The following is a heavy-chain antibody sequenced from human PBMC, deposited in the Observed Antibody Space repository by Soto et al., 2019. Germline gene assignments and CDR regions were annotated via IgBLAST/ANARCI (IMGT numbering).Heavy chain of an antibody. CDR1: GFNFSDSY. CDR2: ITSSSVQT. Sequence: QVHLVESGGGLVKPGGSLRLSCAASGFNFSDSYMTWIRQVPGKGLEWVSFITSSSVQTRYADSVKGRFTISRDNAKNSLYLQMNSLRPEDTAVYYCASLVLQHLPPLGLWGQGTLVIVSS. D-gene: IGHD6-13*01. J-gene: IGHJ5*02. V-gene: IGHV3-11*06. CDR3: ASLVLQHLPPLGL.